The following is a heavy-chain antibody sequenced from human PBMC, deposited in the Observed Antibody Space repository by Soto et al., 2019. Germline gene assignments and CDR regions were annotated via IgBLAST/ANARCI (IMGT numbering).Heavy chain of an antibody. CDR1: GGSISSGGYS. Sequence: QLQLQESGSGMVKPSQTLSLTCAVSGGSISSGGYSWSWIRQPPGKGLEWIGYIYHSGSTYYNPSLKSRVTISVARSKNQFSLKLGPVTAADTAVYYCAAGGGLPRYYWGQGTLVTVSS. CDR2: IYHSGST. J-gene: IGHJ4*02. CDR3: AAGGGLPRYY. V-gene: IGHV4-30-2*01. D-gene: IGHD5-12*01.